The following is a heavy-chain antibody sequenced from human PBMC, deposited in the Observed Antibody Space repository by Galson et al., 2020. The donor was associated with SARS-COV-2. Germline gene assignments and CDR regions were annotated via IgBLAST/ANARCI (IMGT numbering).Heavy chain of an antibody. V-gene: IGHV1-2*02. D-gene: IGHD4-17*01. CDR2: IKPNSGDT. J-gene: IGHJ3*02. CDR3: ARLSAYGDYGGDI. CDR1: GYTFTAYY. Sequence: GESLKISCKASGYTFTAYYMHWVRQAPGQGLEWMGWIKPNSGDTKYAQEFQDRVTLSSDTSMSTAYMDLSRLRSDDTAVYYCARLSAYGDYGGDIWGQGTMVTVSS.